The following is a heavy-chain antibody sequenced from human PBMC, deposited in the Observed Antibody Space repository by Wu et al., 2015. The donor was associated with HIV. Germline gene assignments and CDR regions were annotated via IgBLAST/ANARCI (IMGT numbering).Heavy chain of an antibody. CDR2: IIPVFDTT. CDR3: ARDRLQAYYYGSSGYSDAFNI. Sequence: QVQLVQSGAEVKKPGSSVKVSCQTSGGTFGSYAISWVRQAPGQGPEWVGRIIPVFDTTDYAQKFQGRVTITVDESTSTAYMELRSLRSDDTALYYCARDRLQAYYYGSSGYSDAFNIWGQGTMVTVSS. D-gene: IGHD3-22*01. CDR1: GGTFGSYA. J-gene: IGHJ3*02. V-gene: IGHV1-69*13.